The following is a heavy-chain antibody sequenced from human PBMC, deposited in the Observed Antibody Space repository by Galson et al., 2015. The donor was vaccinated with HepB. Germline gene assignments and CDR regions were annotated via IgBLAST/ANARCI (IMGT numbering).Heavy chain of an antibody. D-gene: IGHD2-15*01. Sequence: SVKVSCKASGYTFTSYLVHWVRQAPGQGLDWMGVINPRGGSTTYAQKFQGRVTMTTDTSTGTVYMELSSLRSEGTAVYYCAGQPSLAALDYWGQGTLVTVSS. J-gene: IGHJ4*02. V-gene: IGHV1-46*01. CDR3: AGQPSLAALDY. CDR1: GYTFTSYL. CDR2: INPRGGST.